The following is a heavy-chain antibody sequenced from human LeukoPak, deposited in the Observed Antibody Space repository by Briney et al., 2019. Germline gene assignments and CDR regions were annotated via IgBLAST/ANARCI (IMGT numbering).Heavy chain of an antibody. CDR2: IYTSGST. D-gene: IGHD3-10*01. J-gene: IGHJ4*02. CDR1: GGSISSYY. Sequence: PSETLSLTCTVSGGSISSYYWSRIRQPAGKGLEWIGRIYTSGSTNYNPSLKSRVTMSVDTSKNQFSLKLSSVTAADTAVYYCARVVSDGSGSYYPDYWGQGTLVTVSS. V-gene: IGHV4-4*07. CDR3: ARVVSDGSGSYYPDY.